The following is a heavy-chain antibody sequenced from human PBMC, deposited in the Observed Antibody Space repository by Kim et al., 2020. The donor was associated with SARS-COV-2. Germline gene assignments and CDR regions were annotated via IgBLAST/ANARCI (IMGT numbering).Heavy chain of an antibody. D-gene: IGHD1-26*01. J-gene: IGHJ4*02. CDR1: GYSISSGYY. Sequence: SETLSLTCTVSGYSISSGYYWGWIRQPPGKGLEWIGSIYHSGSTYYNPSLKSRVTISVDTSKNQFSLKLSSVTAADTAVYYCARRGEWEYYFDYWGQGTLVTVSS. CDR3: ARRGEWEYYFDY. V-gene: IGHV4-38-2*02. CDR2: IYHSGST.